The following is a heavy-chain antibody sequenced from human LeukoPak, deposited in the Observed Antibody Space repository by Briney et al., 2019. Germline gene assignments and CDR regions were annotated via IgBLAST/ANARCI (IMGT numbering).Heavy chain of an antibody. D-gene: IGHD5-24*01. V-gene: IGHV4-31*03. CDR2: IYYSGSS. Sequence: SETLSLTCTVSGGSISSSSYYWGWIRQHPGKGLEWIGYIYYSGSSYYNPSLRSRVTISVDTSKNHFSLKLSSVTAADTAVYYCAGNRDGYNSFDYWGQGTLVTVSS. CDR1: GGSISSSSYY. J-gene: IGHJ4*02. CDR3: AGNRDGYNSFDY.